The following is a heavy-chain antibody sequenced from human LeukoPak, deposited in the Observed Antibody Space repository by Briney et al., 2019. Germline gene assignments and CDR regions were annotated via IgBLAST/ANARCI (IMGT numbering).Heavy chain of an antibody. Sequence: GGSLRLSCAASGFTFSSYSMNWARQAPGKGLEWLSVIHRGGNTYYADSVKGRFTISRDSSKNTVFLQMDSLRAEDTAVYYCARDPGYGLGVDYGDYWGQGTLVTVSS. CDR1: GFTFSSYS. CDR3: ARDPGYGLGVDYGDY. D-gene: IGHD3-10*01. J-gene: IGHJ4*02. CDR2: IHRGGNT. V-gene: IGHV3-66*01.